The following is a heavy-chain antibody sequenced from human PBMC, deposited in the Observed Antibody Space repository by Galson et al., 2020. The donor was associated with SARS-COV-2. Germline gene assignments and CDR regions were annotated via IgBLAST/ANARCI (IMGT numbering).Heavy chain of an antibody. CDR2: INKNSRYI. CDR1: GFSFSDSI. Sequence: GGSLRLSCAASGFSFSDSIMNWVRQAPGKGLEWLSSINKNSRYIYYADSVKGRFTISRDNSKNILSLQMNSLTADDSALYFCVLGPTAFDSWGQGTRVTVS. J-gene: IGHJ4*02. CDR3: VLGPTAFDS. V-gene: IGHV3-21*06. D-gene: IGHD3-16*01.